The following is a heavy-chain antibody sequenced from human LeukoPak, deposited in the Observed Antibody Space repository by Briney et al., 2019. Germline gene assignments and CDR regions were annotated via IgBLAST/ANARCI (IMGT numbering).Heavy chain of an antibody. Sequence: PGGSLRLSCAASGFTFSSFWMRWVRQAPGKGLVWVSRINNDGSSTSYADSVKGRFTISRDNAKNTLYLQMNSLRAEDTAEYYCARGSGNWFDPWGQGTLVTVSS. CDR1: GFTFSSFW. J-gene: IGHJ5*02. D-gene: IGHD6-25*01. CDR2: INNDGSST. CDR3: ARGSGNWFDP. V-gene: IGHV3-74*01.